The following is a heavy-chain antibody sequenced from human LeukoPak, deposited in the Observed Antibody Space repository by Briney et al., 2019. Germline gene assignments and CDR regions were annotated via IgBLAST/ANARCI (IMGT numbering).Heavy chain of an antibody. V-gene: IGHV4-39*01. CDR2: IYYSGTT. D-gene: IGHD5-18*01. CDR1: GGSISSSRYH. CDR3: ATTYSYTSGGYDY. Sequence: SETLSLSCTVSGGSISSSRYHWGWIRQPPGKGLEWIGSIYYSGTTFYNPSLKSRVTISVDTSKNQFSLKVSSVTAADTAVYYCATTYSYTSGGYDYWGQGTLVTVSS. J-gene: IGHJ4*02.